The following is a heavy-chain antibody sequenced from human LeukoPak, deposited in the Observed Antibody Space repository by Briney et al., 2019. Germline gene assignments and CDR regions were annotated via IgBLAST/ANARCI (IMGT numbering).Heavy chain of an antibody. J-gene: IGHJ4*02. CDR1: GYTFTSYY. V-gene: IGHV1-2*02. D-gene: IGHD2-2*01. Sequence: ASVKVSCKASGYTFTSYYMHWVRQAPGQGLEWMGIINPNSGGTNYAQKFQGRVTMTRDTSISTAYMELSRLRSDDTAVYYCARVKYCSSTSCYGYFDYWGQGTLVTVSS. CDR2: INPNSGGT. CDR3: ARVKYCSSTSCYGYFDY.